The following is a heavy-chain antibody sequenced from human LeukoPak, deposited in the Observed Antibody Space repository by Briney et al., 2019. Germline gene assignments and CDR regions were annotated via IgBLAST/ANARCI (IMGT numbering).Heavy chain of an antibody. D-gene: IGHD2-15*01. V-gene: IGHV4-39*01. Sequence: SETLSLTCTVSGGSISSSSYYWGWIRQPPGKGLEWLGSIYYSGSTYYNPSLKSRVTISVNTSKNQFSLKLSSVTAADTAVYYCARNVGLGYCSGGSCYTDYWGQGTLVTVSS. CDR3: ARNVGLGYCSGGSCYTDY. J-gene: IGHJ4*02. CDR2: IYYSGST. CDR1: GGSISSSSYY.